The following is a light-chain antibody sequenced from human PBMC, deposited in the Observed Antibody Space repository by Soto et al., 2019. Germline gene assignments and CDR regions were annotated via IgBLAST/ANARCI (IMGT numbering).Light chain of an antibody. CDR1: QSLVHSDGNTY. CDR2: KVS. V-gene: IGKV2-30*02. Sequence: DVVMTQSPLSLPVTLGQPASISCRSSQSLVHSDGNTYLNWFQQRPGQSPRRLIYKVSNRDSGVPDRFSGSGSGTNLTLKISRVEAEDVGVYYCMQGTHLPPYTFGQGTKLEIK. CDR3: MQGTHLPPYT. J-gene: IGKJ2*01.